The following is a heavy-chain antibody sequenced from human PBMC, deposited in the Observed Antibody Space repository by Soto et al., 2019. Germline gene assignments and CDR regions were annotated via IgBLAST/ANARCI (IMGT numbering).Heavy chain of an antibody. CDR3: TTVRTY. CDR2: IKTNAEGGTA. J-gene: IGHJ4*02. Sequence: GGSLRLSWVAAGFNFTTTWRNWVRQAPGKGPEWVGRIKTNAEGGTAEYAAPVKGRFTISRDDSKNTVSLQMNGLKTEDTAIYYCTTVRTYWGQGTQVTVSS. CDR1: GFNFTTTW. V-gene: IGHV3-15*07.